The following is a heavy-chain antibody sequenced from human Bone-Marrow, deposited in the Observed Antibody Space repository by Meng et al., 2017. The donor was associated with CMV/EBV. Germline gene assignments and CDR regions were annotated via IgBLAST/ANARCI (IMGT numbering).Heavy chain of an antibody. CDR3: ARLIINYDSSAYSTFDY. Sequence: GGSLRLSCASSGFSFNNYTMNWVRQGPGKGLEWVSSISSSSRYIYYANSAKGRFTISRDNAKNSVYLQMNSLRAEDTAVYYCARLIINYDSSAYSTFDYWGQGNLVTVSS. V-gene: IGHV3-21*01. J-gene: IGHJ4*02. D-gene: IGHD3-22*01. CDR2: ISSSSRYI. CDR1: GFSFNNYT.